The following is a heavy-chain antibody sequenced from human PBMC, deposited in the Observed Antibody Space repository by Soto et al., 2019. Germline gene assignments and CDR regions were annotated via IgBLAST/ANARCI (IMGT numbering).Heavy chain of an antibody. CDR3: ARRADFGDVPEYQLLGRTYYYYYYMDV. CDR2: ISSSSSYI. V-gene: IGHV3-21*01. J-gene: IGHJ6*03. Sequence: GGSLRLSCAASGFTFSSYSMNWVRQAPGKGLEWVSSISSSSSYIYYADSVKGRFTISRDNAKNSLYLQLNSLRAEDTAVYYCARRADFGDVPEYQLLGRTYYYYYYMDVWGKGTTVTVSS. D-gene: IGHD2-2*01. CDR1: GFTFSSYS.